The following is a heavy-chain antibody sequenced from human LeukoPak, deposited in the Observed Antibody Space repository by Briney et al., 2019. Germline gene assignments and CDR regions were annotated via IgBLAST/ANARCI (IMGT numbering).Heavy chain of an antibody. CDR3: ATGEEMATKDAFDI. CDR1: GSTFTDYY. V-gene: IGHV1-69-2*01. CDR2: VDPEDGET. J-gene: IGHJ3*02. D-gene: IGHD5-24*01. Sequence: ASVKISCKVSGSTFTDYYMNWVRQAPGKGLEWIGLVDPEDGETIYAEKFQGRVTITADTSTDTAYMELSSLRSDDTGMYYCATGEEMATKDAFDIWGQGTMVTVSS.